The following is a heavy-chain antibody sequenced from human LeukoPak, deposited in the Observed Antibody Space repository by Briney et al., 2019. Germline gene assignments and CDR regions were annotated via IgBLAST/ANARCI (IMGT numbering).Heavy chain of an antibody. CDR3: AAASYSSSWYGHYMDV. V-gene: IGHV1-58*02. CDR2: IVVGSGNT. Sequence: GASVKVSCKASGFTFTSSAMQWVRQARGQRLEWIGWIVVGSGNTNYAQKFQERVTITRDMSTSTAYMELSSLRSEDTAVYYCAAASYSSSWYGHYMDVWGKGTTVTVSS. J-gene: IGHJ6*03. D-gene: IGHD6-13*01. CDR1: GFTFTSSA.